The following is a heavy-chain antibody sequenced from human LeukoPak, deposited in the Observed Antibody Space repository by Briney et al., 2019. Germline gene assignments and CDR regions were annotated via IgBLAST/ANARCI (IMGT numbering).Heavy chain of an antibody. CDR1: GGSISSYY. J-gene: IGHJ3*02. CDR3: ARERRFLEWYDAFDI. V-gene: IGHV4-59*12. CDR2: IYYSGST. D-gene: IGHD3-3*01. Sequence: SETLSLTCTVSGGSISSYYWSWIRQPPGKGLEWIGYIYYSGSTNYNPSLKSRVTISVDTSKNQFSLKLSSVTAADTAVYYCARERRFLEWYDAFDIWGQGTMVTVSS.